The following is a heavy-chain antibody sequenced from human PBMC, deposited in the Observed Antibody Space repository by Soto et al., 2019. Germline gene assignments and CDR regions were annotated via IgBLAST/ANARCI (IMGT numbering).Heavy chain of an antibody. Sequence: QVPLVQSGTEVKKPGASVKVSCKASGYTFLHYGIGWVRQAPGQGLEWVGWIGAYKGDTDYAQKFQGRVTMTANTSTSTAFMELRSLRSDDTALYFCVRLGDSYGYRGSYYFDYWGQGTLVTVSS. D-gene: IGHD1-26*01. V-gene: IGHV1-18*01. J-gene: IGHJ4*02. CDR2: IGAYKGDT. CDR3: VRLGDSYGYRGSYYFDY. CDR1: GYTFLHYG.